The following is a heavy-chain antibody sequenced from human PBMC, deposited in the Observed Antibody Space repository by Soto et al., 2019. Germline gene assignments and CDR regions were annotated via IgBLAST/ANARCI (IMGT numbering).Heavy chain of an antibody. Sequence: EVQLLESGGGLVQPGGSPRLSCAASGFTFSSYAMSWVRQAPEKGLEWVSTISSSGAGTYFADSVKGRFTISRDNSKNTVHLQMNSLRDDDTAVYYCARGGLRSSDDIVGLPGRIFDAFDMWGQGTMVTVSS. V-gene: IGHV3-23*01. CDR3: ARGGLRSSDDIVGLPGRIFDAFDM. D-gene: IGHD2-2*01. CDR2: ISSSGAGT. CDR1: GFTFSSYA. J-gene: IGHJ3*02.